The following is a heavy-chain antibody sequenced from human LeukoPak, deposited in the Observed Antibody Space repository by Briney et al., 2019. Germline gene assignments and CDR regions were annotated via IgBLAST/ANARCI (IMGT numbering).Heavy chain of an antibody. Sequence: SETLSPTCTVSGGSISSSSYYWGWIRQPPGKGLEWIGSIYYSGSTYYNPSLKSRVTISVDTSKNQFSLKLSSVTAADTAVYYCARDLEMATTYWGQGTLVTVSS. V-gene: IGHV4-39*07. J-gene: IGHJ4*02. CDR3: ARDLEMATTY. CDR2: IYYSGST. D-gene: IGHD5-24*01. CDR1: GGSISSSSYY.